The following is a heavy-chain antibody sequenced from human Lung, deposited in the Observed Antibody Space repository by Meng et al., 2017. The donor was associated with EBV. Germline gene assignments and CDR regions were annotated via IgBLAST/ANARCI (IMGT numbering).Heavy chain of an antibody. CDR2: INAGNGNT. CDR3: ARTGCSSSSCYDY. CDR1: GYSFTTYA. V-gene: IGHV1-3*01. D-gene: IGHD2-2*01. J-gene: IGHJ4*02. Sequence: QVPLGQSGAEVKKPGASGKVSCKASGYSFTTYAMHWVRQAPGQRLEWMGWINAGNGNTKYSEKFQSRVTITRDTAASTAYMELSSLRSEDTAVYYCARTGCSSSSCYDYWGQGTLVTVSS.